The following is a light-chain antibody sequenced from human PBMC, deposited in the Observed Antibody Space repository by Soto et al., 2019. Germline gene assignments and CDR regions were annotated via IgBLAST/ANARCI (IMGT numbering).Light chain of an antibody. CDR1: QSVSSY. CDR2: DAS. V-gene: IGKV3-11*01. Sequence: EIVLTQSPATLSLSPGERATLSCRASQSVSSYLAWYQQNPGQAPRLLIYDASNRATGIPARFSGSGSGTDFNLTISSLEPEDFAVYYCQQRSNWPPSFGQWTRLEIK. J-gene: IGKJ5*01. CDR3: QQRSNWPPS.